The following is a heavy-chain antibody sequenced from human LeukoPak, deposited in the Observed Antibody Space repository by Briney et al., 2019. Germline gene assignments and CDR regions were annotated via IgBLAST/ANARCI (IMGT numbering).Heavy chain of an antibody. D-gene: IGHD3-22*01. Sequence: GGSLRLSCAASGFTFDHYAMYWVRQAPGKGLEWVSGIRWNGGSIDYADSVKGQFTISRDNATNSLYLQMNSLRAEDMALYYCAKDISRYYDSSGYYYAGLDYWGQGTLVTVSS. V-gene: IGHV3-9*03. CDR3: AKDISRYYDSSGYYYAGLDY. J-gene: IGHJ4*02. CDR1: GFTFDHYA. CDR2: IRWNGGSI.